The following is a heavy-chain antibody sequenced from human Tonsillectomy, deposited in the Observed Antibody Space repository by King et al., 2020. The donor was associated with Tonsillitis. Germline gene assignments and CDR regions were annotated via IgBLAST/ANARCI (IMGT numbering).Heavy chain of an antibody. CDR2: IIPLFGTV. Sequence: QLVQSGAEVKKPGSSVKVSCKASGGTFSSYAISWVRQAPGQGLEWMGGIIPLFGTVNSAQKFQGRVTITADESTSTAYMALSSLRSEDTAVYDCAGGVIFTAREYYYYMDVWGEGTTVTVPS. V-gene: IGHV1-69*01. D-gene: IGHD2-21*01. CDR1: GGTFSSYA. J-gene: IGHJ6*03. CDR3: AGGVIFTAREYYYYMDV.